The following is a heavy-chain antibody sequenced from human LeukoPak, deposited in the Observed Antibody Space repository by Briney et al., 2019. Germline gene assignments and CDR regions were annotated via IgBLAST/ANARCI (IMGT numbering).Heavy chain of an antibody. J-gene: IGHJ4*02. CDR2: IYSSGNT. V-gene: IGHV4-59*08. CDR1: GGSISSYY. Sequence: SETLSLTCTVSGGSISSYYWSWIRQSPGKGLEWIGFIYSSGNTNYNPSLKSRVTISVDTSKNQFSLKLTSVTAADTAVYYCARHEGQWLSAWDYWGQGTLATASS. CDR3: ARHEGQWLSAWDY. D-gene: IGHD6-19*01.